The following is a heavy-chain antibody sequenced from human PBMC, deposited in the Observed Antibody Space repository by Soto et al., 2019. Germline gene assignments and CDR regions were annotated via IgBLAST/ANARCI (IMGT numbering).Heavy chain of an antibody. D-gene: IGHD6-6*01. CDR3: ARSSTFYDY. V-gene: IGHV3-48*01. CDR1: GFSLPGYS. CDR2: ISSSSDTI. Sequence: PGGSLRLSCAPSGFSLPGYSMNWVRQAPGKGLEWVSYISSSSDTIYYADSVKGRFTISRDNAKNLLYLQMKNLRAEDTAVYYCARSSTFYDYWGQGT. J-gene: IGHJ4*02.